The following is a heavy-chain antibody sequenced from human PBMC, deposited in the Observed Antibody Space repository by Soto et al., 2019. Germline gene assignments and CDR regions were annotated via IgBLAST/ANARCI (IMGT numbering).Heavy chain of an antibody. CDR1: GFTFSTYG. V-gene: IGHV3-33*01. CDR2: IWYDGSKI. J-gene: IGHJ6*01. Sequence: GGSLRLSCAASGFTFSTYGMHWVRQAPGKGLEWVAVIWYDGSKIYYADSVKGRFTISRDNSKSTLYLQINSLRAEDTAVYYCARPLEQHQLGFGMDVWGQGSPVTVSS. D-gene: IGHD6-13*01. CDR3: ARPLEQHQLGFGMDV.